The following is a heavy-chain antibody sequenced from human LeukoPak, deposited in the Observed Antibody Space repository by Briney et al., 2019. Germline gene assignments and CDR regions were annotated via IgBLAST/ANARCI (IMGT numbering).Heavy chain of an antibody. J-gene: IGHJ3*02. D-gene: IGHD4-17*01. CDR2: IYYSGSI. Sequence: PSETLSLTCAVSGYSISSSNYWAWIRQPPGKGWEWFDHIYYSGSIYYNPSLKSRVTMSVDTSKNQFSLRLSSVTAVDTAVYYCARKATTGPTKAAFGIWGQGTMVTVSS. V-gene: IGHV4-28*05. CDR3: ARKATTGPTKAAFGI. CDR1: GYSISSSNY.